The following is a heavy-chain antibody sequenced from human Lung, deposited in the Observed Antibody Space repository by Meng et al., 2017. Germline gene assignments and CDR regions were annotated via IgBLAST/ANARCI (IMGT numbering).Heavy chain of an antibody. CDR3: ARGPTTMAHDFDY. V-gene: IGHV4-34*01. Sequence: QGQPPQLGHGPLKPSATLSLPCVVSGWSFNDYYLSWIRQPPGKGLEWIGEINPSGSPNYNPSLESRATISVDPSQNNLSLKLSSVTAADSAVYYCARGPTTMAHDFDYWGQGTLVTVSS. J-gene: IGHJ4*02. CDR1: GWSFNDYY. D-gene: IGHD4-11*01. CDR2: INPSGSP.